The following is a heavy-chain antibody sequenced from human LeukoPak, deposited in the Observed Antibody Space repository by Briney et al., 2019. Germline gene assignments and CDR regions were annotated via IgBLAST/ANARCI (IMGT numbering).Heavy chain of an antibody. V-gene: IGHV3-21*01. J-gene: IGHJ2*01. D-gene: IGHD3-10*01. CDR1: GYTFGDYA. CDR2: INRSSSYI. CDR3: AKGGTLWFGTPDWYFDL. Sequence: NPGGALILCCTTSGYTFGDYALGSGRQAPGKVLEWVSSINRSSSYIYYADSVKGRFTTSRDNAKNSLYLQRNSLRAEDTAVYYCAKGGTLWFGTPDWYFDLWGRGTLVTVSS.